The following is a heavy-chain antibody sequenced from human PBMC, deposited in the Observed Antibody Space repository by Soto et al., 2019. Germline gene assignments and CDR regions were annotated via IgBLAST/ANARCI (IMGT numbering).Heavy chain of an antibody. CDR2: MNLGSGDT. Sequence: ASVKVSCKASGYTFTNNDVSWVRQATGQGLEWMGWMNLGSGDTGYAQKFQGRVTMTRDISIATAYMELNSLTSEDTAIYYCARMESFGSLNWFDPWGQGTLVTVS. CDR3: ARMESFGSLNWFDP. J-gene: IGHJ5*02. V-gene: IGHV1-8*01. D-gene: IGHD5-18*01. CDR1: GYTFTNND.